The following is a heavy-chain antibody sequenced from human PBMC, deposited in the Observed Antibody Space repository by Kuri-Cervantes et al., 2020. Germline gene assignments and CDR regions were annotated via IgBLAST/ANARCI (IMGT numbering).Heavy chain of an antibody. CDR2: ISWNSGSI. Sequence: SLKISCAASGFTFDDYAMHWVRQAPGKGLEWFSGISWNSGSIGYADSVKGRFTISRDNAKNSLYLQMNSLRAEDTALYYCARDHDYGDYLVGYYGMDVWGQGTTVTDSS. J-gene: IGHJ6*02. V-gene: IGHV3-9*01. CDR1: GFTFDDYA. D-gene: IGHD4-17*01. CDR3: ARDHDYGDYLVGYYGMDV.